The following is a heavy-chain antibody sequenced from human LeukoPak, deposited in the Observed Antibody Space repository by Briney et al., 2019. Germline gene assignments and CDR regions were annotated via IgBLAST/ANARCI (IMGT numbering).Heavy chain of an antibody. J-gene: IGHJ5*02. D-gene: IGHD3-10*01. CDR2: ISAYNGNT. V-gene: IGHV1-18*04. CDR3: ARARITMVRGVIINNWFDP. Sequence: ASVKVSCKASGYTFTKFYIHWVRQAPGQGLEWMGWISAYNGNTNYAQKLQGRVTMTTDTSTSTAYMELRSLRSDDTAVYYCARARITMVRGVIINNWFDPWGQGTLVTVSS. CDR1: GYTFTKFY.